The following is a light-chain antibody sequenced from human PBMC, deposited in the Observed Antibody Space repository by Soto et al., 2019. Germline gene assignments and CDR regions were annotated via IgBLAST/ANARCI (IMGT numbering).Light chain of an antibody. CDR2: GAS. CDR3: QQRSTPIT. Sequence: EIVLTQSPGTLSLSPGERATLSCRASQSVSSTYLAWYQQRPGQAPRLLIYGASTRATGIPARFSGSGSGTDFTLTISSLEPEDFAVYYCQQRSTPITFGQGTRLEI. J-gene: IGKJ5*01. CDR1: QSVSSTY. V-gene: IGKV3D-20*02.